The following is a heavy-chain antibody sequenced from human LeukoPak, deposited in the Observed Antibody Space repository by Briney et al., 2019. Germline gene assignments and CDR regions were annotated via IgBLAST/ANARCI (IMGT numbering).Heavy chain of an antibody. D-gene: IGHD3-22*01. CDR3: VAYYYDSNGYYFVDY. CDR2: INHRGST. Sequence: SETLSLTCGVHGGSFSGYYWSWIRQPPGKGLEWIRDINHRGSTNYKPSLKSRVTISVDTSKNQYSLKLSSVTAADTAVYYCVAYYYDSNGYYFVDYWGQGTLVTVSS. J-gene: IGHJ4*02. V-gene: IGHV4-34*01. CDR1: GGSFSGYY.